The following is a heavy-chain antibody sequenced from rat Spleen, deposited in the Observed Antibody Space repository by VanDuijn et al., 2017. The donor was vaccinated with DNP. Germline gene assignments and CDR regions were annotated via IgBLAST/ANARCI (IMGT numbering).Heavy chain of an antibody. CDR3: ARWNSGHFDY. J-gene: IGHJ2*01. D-gene: IGHD4-3*01. Sequence: EVQVLESGGDLVQPGRSLKLFCAASGFTFSDYYMAWFRQAPRKGLEWVAYIRYDGGYTKYGDSVKGRFTISRDNAKNTLYLQMNSLRSEDIATYYCARWNSGHFDYWGQGVMVSVSS. CDR1: GFTFSDYY. CDR2: IRYDGGYT. V-gene: IGHV5-22*01.